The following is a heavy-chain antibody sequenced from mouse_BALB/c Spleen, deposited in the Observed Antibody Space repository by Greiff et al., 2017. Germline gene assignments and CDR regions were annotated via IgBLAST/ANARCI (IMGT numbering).Heavy chain of an antibody. D-gene: IGHD1-1*01. CDR3: ARNYDGSSPYFDV. Sequence: EVKLMESGPSLVKPSQTLSLTCSVTGDSITSGYWNWIRKFPGNKLEYMGYISYSGSTYYNPSLKSRISITRDTSKNQYYLQLNSVTTEDTATYYCARNYDGSSPYFDVWGAGTTVTVSS. V-gene: IGHV3-8*02. CDR1: GDSITSGY. J-gene: IGHJ1*01. CDR2: ISYSGST.